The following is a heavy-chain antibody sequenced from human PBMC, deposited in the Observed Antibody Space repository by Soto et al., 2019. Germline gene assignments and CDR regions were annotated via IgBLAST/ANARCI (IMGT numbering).Heavy chain of an antibody. CDR2: IIPIFGTA. V-gene: IGHV1-69*06. CDR1: GGTFSGYA. D-gene: IGHD3-9*01. J-gene: IGHJ6*02. CDR3: GGLDYVILTDPSSPQHYGMGV. Sequence: GASANSCCNASGGTFSGYAVSWVRQAPGQGLEWMGGIIPIFGTANYAQKFQGRVTITADKSTSTAYMELSSLRSEDTAVYYCGGLDYVILTDPSSPQHYGMGVWGQGTTVTVSS.